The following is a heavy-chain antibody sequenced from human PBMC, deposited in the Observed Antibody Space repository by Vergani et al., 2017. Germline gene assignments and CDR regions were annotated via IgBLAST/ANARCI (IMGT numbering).Heavy chain of an antibody. CDR3: AKDTGASLFDY. CDR1: GFTFASYG. CDR2: IRYDGNNE. J-gene: IGHJ4*02. Sequence: QVQLVDSGGGVVQPGGSLRLSCAASGFTFASYGMHWVREAPGKGLEWVAFIRYDGNNEYYADSVKGRFTISRDNSKNTLYLQMNSLTAEDTAVYYCAKDTGASLFDYWGQGILVTVSS. D-gene: IGHD7-27*01. V-gene: IGHV3-30*02.